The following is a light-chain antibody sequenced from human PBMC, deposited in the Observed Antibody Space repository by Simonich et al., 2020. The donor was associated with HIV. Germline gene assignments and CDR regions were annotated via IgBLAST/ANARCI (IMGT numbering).Light chain of an antibody. V-gene: IGKV2-28*01. J-gene: IGKJ5*01. Sequence: DIVMTQTPLSLSVTPGQPASISCKSSQSLLHSDGKTYLYWYLKKPGQSPQLLIYLGSNRASGVPDRFSGSGSGTDFTLKISRVEAEDVGVYYCMQALQTPITFGQGTRLEIK. CDR1: QSLLHSDGKTY. CDR3: MQALQTPIT. CDR2: LGS.